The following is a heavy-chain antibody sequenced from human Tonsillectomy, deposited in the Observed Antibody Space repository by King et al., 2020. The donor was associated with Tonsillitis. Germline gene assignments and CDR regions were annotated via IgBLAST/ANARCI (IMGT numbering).Heavy chain of an antibody. CDR3: ARDRIDGYTESFDY. Sequence: QLVQSGGGLVKPGGSLRLSCAASGFTFSDYYMSWIRQAPGKGLEWVSYISSSGCTIYYADSVKGRFSNSRDNAKNSLYLQKNSLRAEDTAVYYCARDRIDGYTESFDYWGQGTLVTVSS. CDR1: GFTFSDYY. V-gene: IGHV3-11*01. J-gene: IGHJ4*02. D-gene: IGHD5-24*01. CDR2: ISSSGCTI.